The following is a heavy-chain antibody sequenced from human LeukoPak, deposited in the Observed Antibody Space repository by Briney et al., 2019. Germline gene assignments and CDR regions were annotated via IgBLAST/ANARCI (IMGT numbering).Heavy chain of an antibody. Sequence: SETLSLTCTVSGGSISSGGYYWSWIRQPPGKGLEWIGYIYHSGSTYYNPSLKSRVTISVDRSKNQFSLKLSSVTAADTAAYYCARVGSGVGGRAFDIWGQGTMVTVSS. CDR1: GGSISSGGYY. V-gene: IGHV4-30-2*01. D-gene: IGHD1-26*01. J-gene: IGHJ3*02. CDR2: IYHSGST. CDR3: ARVGSGVGGRAFDI.